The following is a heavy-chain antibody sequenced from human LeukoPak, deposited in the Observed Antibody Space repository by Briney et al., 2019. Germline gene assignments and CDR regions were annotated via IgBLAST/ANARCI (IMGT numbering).Heavy chain of an antibody. CDR2: IYHSGST. CDR1: GGSISSGGYS. V-gene: IGHV4-30-2*01. J-gene: IGHJ4*02. Sequence: SETLSLTCAVSGGSISSGGYSWSWIRQPPGTGLEWIGYIYHSGSTYYNPSLKSRVTISVDRSKNQFSLKLSSVTAADTAVYYCARGPYNYYDSSGYYGNFDYWGQGTLVTVSS. D-gene: IGHD3-22*01. CDR3: ARGPYNYYDSSGYYGNFDY.